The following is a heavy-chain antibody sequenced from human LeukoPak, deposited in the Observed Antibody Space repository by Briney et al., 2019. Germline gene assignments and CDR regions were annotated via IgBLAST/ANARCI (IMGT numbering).Heavy chain of an antibody. J-gene: IGHJ3*02. Sequence: GGSLRLSCAASGFTFSGSAMHWVRQASGKGLEWVGRIRSKANSYATAYAASVKGRFTISRDDSKNTAYLQMNSLKTEDTAVYYCAKEVPTDPPDAFDIWGQGTMVTVSS. CDR3: AKEVPTDPPDAFDI. CDR2: IRSKANSYAT. V-gene: IGHV3-73*01. CDR1: GFTFSGSA.